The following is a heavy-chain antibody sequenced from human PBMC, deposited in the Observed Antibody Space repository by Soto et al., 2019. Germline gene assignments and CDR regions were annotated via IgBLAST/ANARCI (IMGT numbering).Heavy chain of an antibody. Sequence: SETLSLTCAVSGGSIGSRNWWSWVRQPPGKGLEWIGEIYHSGSTNYNPSLKSRVTISVDKSKNQFSLKLSSVTAADTAVYYCAREGSVLRFLEWLPRDYYYYGMDVWGQGTTVT. V-gene: IGHV4-4*02. CDR1: GGSIGSRNW. CDR2: IYHSGST. CDR3: AREGSVLRFLEWLPRDYYYYGMDV. D-gene: IGHD3-3*01. J-gene: IGHJ6*02.